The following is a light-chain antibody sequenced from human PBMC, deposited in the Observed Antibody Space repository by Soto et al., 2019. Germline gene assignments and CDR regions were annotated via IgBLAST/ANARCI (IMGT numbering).Light chain of an antibody. CDR3: SSYVVTGAQVI. V-gene: IGLV2-14*03. J-gene: IGLJ2*01. CDR1: DSDIGGYDY. Sequence: QSALTQPASVSGSPGQSISISCTGTDSDIGGYDYVSWYQQHPGKAPKLMISGVTNRPSGVSSRFSGSKSGNTASLTISGLQPEDEAYYYCSSYVVTGAQVIFGGGTKLTVL. CDR2: GVT.